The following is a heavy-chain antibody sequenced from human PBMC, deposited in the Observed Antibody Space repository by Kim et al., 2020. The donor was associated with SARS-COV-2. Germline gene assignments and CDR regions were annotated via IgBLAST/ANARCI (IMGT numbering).Heavy chain of an antibody. CDR2: ISSSSSYI. CDR3: ARGSGSYYRVDY. D-gene: IGHD3-10*01. CDR1: GFTFSSYS. Sequence: GGSLRLSCAASGFTFSSYSMNWVRQAPGKGLEWVSSISSSSSYIYYADSVKGRFTISRDNAKNSLYLQMNSLRAEDTAVYYCARGSGSYYRVDYWGQGTLVTVSS. J-gene: IGHJ4*02. V-gene: IGHV3-21*01.